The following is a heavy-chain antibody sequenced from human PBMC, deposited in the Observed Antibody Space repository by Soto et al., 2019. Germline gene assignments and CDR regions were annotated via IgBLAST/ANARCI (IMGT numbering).Heavy chain of an antibody. V-gene: IGHV3-30-3*01. CDR1: GFTFSSYA. J-gene: IGHJ4*02. CDR2: ISYDGSNK. D-gene: IGHD6-13*01. Sequence: RLSCAASGFTFSSYAMHWVRQAPGKGLEWVAVISYDGSNKYYADSVKGRFTIPRDNSKNTLYLQMNSLRAEDTAVYYCASAPGIAAAGTFDYWGQGTLVTVSS. CDR3: ASAPGIAAAGTFDY.